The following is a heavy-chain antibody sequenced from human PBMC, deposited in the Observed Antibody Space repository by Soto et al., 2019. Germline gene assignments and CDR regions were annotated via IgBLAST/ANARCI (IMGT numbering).Heavy chain of an antibody. CDR2: TYYSGST. D-gene: IGHD3-16*02. V-gene: IGHV4-39*01. Sequence: SETLSLTCTVSGGSISSSSYYWGWIRQPPGKGLEWIGSTYYSGSTYYNPSLKSRVTISVDTSKNQFSLKLSSVTAADTAVYYCARFMITFGGVIVTSDPWGQGTLVTVSS. CDR3: ARFMITFGGVIVTSDP. J-gene: IGHJ5*02. CDR1: GGSISSSSYY.